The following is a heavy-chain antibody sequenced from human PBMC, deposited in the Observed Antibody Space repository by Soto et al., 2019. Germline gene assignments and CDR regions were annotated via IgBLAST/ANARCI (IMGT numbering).Heavy chain of an antibody. CDR1: GFTFSSYS. Sequence: PGGSLRLSCAASGFTFSSYSMNWVRQAPGKGLEWVSSISSSSSYIYYADSVKGRFTISRDNAKNSLYLQMNSLRAEDTAVYYCAREVDAFWSGSTTGPYGMDVWGQGTTVTVSS. CDR3: AREVDAFWSGSTTGPYGMDV. V-gene: IGHV3-21*01. CDR2: ISSSSSYI. D-gene: IGHD3-3*01. J-gene: IGHJ6*02.